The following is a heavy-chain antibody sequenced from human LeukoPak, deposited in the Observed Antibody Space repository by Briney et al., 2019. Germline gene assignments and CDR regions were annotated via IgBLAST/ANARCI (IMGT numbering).Heavy chain of an antibody. D-gene: IGHD6-19*01. CDR2: INTDGTVT. CDR1: GFTFSKYW. CDR3: ATKQWLAPPPDS. J-gene: IGHJ4*02. Sequence: PGGSLTLSCAASGFTFSKYWMLGVGQAPGKGLESVSRINTDGTVTTYADSVKGRFTASRDNADNTMFLQMNSVRDEDTAVYYCATKQWLAPPPDSWGQGTPVTVSS. V-gene: IGHV3-74*01.